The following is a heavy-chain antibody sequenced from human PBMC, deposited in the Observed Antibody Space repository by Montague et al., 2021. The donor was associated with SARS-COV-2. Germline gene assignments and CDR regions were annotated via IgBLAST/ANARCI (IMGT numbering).Heavy chain of an antibody. Sequence: SLRLSCAASGFTSSSYAMHWVRQAPGKGLEWVAVISYDGSNKYYADSVKGRFTISRDNSKNTLYLQMNSLRAEDTAVYYCARAAQKQYVLLWFGELLHDAFDIWGQGTMVTVSS. D-gene: IGHD3-10*01. CDR2: ISYDGSNK. CDR3: ARAAQKQYVLLWFGELLHDAFDI. V-gene: IGHV3-30-3*01. J-gene: IGHJ3*02. CDR1: GFTSSSYA.